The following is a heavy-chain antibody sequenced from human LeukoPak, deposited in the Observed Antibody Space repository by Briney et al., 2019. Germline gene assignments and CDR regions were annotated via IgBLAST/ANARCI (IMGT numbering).Heavy chain of an antibody. J-gene: IGHJ4*02. D-gene: IGHD3-9*01. CDR3: AKGLFDWLSDSDY. CDR2: IYSGGST. CDR1: GFTVSSNQ. V-gene: IGHV3-53*01. Sequence: GGSLRLSCAASGFTVSSNQMSWVRQAPGKGLEWVSVIYSGGSTYYADSVKGRFTISRDNSKDTLYLQMNSLRAEDTAVYYCAKGLFDWLSDSDYWGQGTLVTVSS.